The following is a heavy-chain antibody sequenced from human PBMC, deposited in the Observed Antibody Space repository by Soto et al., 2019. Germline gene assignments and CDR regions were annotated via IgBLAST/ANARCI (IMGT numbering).Heavy chain of an antibody. CDR3: ARAPTYYDFWSGYKYFQH. J-gene: IGHJ1*01. Sequence: EVQLVESGGGLVQPGGSLRLSCAASGFTFSTYWMSWVRQAPGKGLEWVANINQHGSETYYVDSVKGRFTISRDNAKNSLYLQMTSLRAEDTAVYYCARAPTYYDFWSGYKYFQHWGQGTLVTVSS. CDR1: GFTFSTYW. V-gene: IGHV3-7*01. CDR2: INQHGSET. D-gene: IGHD3-3*01.